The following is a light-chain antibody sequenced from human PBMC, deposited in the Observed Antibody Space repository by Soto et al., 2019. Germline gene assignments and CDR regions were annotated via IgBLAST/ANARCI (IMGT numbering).Light chain of an antibody. Sequence: EIVLTQSPGTLSLSPGQRATLSCRASESISRDYLAWYQQRLGQAPRLLIYGASSGATGIPDRFSGSGSGTDFTLTISRLEPEDFAIYYCLQNHNYPRTFGQGTKVEI. J-gene: IGKJ1*01. CDR1: ESISRDY. CDR2: GAS. CDR3: LQNHNYPRT. V-gene: IGKV3-20*01.